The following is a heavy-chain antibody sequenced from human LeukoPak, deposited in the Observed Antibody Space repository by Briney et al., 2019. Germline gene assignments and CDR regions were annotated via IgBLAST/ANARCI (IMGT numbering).Heavy chain of an antibody. V-gene: IGHV4-30-4*08. D-gene: IGHD3-3*01. J-gene: IGHJ4*02. Sequence: SETLSLTCTVSGGSISSGDYYWSWIRPPPGKGLEWIGYIYYSGSTYYNPSLKSRVTLSVDTSKNQFSLKLSSVTAADTAVYYCAREPLYPMVDYWGQGTLVTVSS. CDR1: GGSISSGDYY. CDR3: AREPLYPMVDY. CDR2: IYYSGST.